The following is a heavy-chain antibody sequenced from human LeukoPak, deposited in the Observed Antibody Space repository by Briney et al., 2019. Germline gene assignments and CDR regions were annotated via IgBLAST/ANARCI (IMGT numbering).Heavy chain of an antibody. J-gene: IGHJ4*02. Sequence: GGSLRLSCAASGFTFSSYGMHWVRQAPGKGLEWVANIKQDGSEKYYVDSVKGRFTISRDNAKNSLYLQMNSLRAEDTAVHYCARDFLAMVRGAMDYWGQGTLVTVSS. V-gene: IGHV3-7*01. CDR1: GFTFSSYG. CDR2: IKQDGSEK. CDR3: ARDFLAMVRGAMDY. D-gene: IGHD3-10*01.